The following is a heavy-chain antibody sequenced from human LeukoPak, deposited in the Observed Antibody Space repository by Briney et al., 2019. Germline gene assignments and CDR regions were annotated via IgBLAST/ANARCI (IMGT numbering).Heavy chain of an antibody. CDR2: IYYSGST. CDR1: GGSVSSYY. J-gene: IGHJ4*02. Sequence: PSETLSLTCTVSGGSVSSYYWSWIRQPPGKGLEWIAYIYYSGSTNYNPSLKSRVTISVDTSKNQFSLKLSSVTAADTAVYYCARRYGSGSSGTFDYWGQGTLVTVSS. CDR3: ARRYGSGSSGTFDY. V-gene: IGHV4-59*02. D-gene: IGHD3-10*01.